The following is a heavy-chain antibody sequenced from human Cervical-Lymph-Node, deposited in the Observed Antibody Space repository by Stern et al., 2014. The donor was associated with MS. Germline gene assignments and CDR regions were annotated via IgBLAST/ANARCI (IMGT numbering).Heavy chain of an antibody. D-gene: IGHD2-8*01. CDR2: IHHSADT. J-gene: IGHJ4*02. CDR1: GGSINSGGYY. V-gene: IGHV4-31*03. CDR3: ARELHCTDGVCENPRDC. Sequence: QLVQSGPGLVQPSQTLSLTCTVSGGSINSGGYYWTWIRQHPGKGLEWIGYIHHSADTYYNPSLKSRATMSEDTSKNQISLKLSSVTGADTAVYFCARELHCTDGVCENPRDCWGQGTLVTVSS.